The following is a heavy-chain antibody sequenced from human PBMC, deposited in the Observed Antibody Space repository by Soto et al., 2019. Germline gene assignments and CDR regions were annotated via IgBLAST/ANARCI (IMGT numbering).Heavy chain of an antibody. CDR1: GGIFSTYA. Sequence: QVQLLQSGAEVKKPGSSVEVSCKASGGIFSTYAISWLRQAPGQGLESMGGIIPLFGTPNYAQRFQGRVTITADESTSTAYMDLSRLRSEDTAVYYCARDRDDYCSGNYYNRIDFWGQGTLVTVSS. CDR3: ARDRDDYCSGNYYNRIDF. CDR2: IIPLFGTP. D-gene: IGHD3-10*01. V-gene: IGHV1-69*01. J-gene: IGHJ4*02.